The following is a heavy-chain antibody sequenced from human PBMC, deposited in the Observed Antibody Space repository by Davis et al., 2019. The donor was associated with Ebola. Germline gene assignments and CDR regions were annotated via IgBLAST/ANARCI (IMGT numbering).Heavy chain of an antibody. CDR3: ARRQSPLWFGELGFEGGFDP. J-gene: IGHJ5*02. CDR1: GFTFSSYA. V-gene: IGHV3-30-3*01. D-gene: IGHD3-10*01. Sequence: PEGSLRLSCAASGFTFSSYAMHWVRQAPGKGLEWVAVISYDGSNKYYADSVKGRFTISRDNSKNTLYLQMNSLRAEDTAVYYCARRQSPLWFGELGFEGGFDPWGQGTLVTVSS. CDR2: ISYDGSNK.